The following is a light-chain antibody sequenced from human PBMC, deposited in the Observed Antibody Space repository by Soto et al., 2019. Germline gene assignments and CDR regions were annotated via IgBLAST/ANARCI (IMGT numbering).Light chain of an antibody. CDR1: QSVSSN. J-gene: IGKJ2*01. V-gene: IGKV3-15*01. Sequence: EIVMTQSPATLSVSPGERATLSCRASQSVSSNLAWYQQKPGQAPRLLIYGASTRATGIPARFSGSGSGTEFTLAISTVQSYDFAVSFCQQYNNWPSCTSFGQGTKLEIK. CDR2: GAS. CDR3: QQYNNWPSCTS.